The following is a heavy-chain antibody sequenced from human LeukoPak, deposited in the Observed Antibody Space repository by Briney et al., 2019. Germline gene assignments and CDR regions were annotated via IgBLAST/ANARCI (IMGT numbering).Heavy chain of an antibody. CDR2: IYDSGSA. D-gene: IGHD3-22*01. Sequence: SETLSLTCTVSGGSIGSGNYYWSWIRQHPGQGLEWIEYIYDSGSAYYNPPLKSRLTMSVDPSKNQFSLKLSSVTAADTAVYYCARVVPSYYDGSGYYFDYWGQGARVTVSS. CDR3: ARVVPSYYDGSGYYFDY. V-gene: IGHV4-31*03. CDR1: GGSIGSGNYY. J-gene: IGHJ4*02.